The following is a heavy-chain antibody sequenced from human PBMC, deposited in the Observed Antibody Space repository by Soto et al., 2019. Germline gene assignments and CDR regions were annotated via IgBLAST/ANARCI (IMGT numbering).Heavy chain of an antibody. CDR3: ARVPSP. CDR2: IYHSGST. J-gene: IGHJ5*02. V-gene: IGHV4-30-2*01. Sequence: SETKSLTWTVSGGTIISGCYCWSWNRQPPGKGLEWIGYIYHSGSTYYNPSLKSRVTISVDRSKNQFSLKLSSVTAADTAVYYCARVPSPWGQGTLVTVSS. CDR1: GGTIISGCYC.